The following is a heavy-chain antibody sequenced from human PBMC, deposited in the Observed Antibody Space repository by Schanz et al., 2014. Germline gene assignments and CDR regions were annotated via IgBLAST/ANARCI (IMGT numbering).Heavy chain of an antibody. V-gene: IGHV1-18*01. Sequence: VQLLQSGAEVKKPGASVKVSCKASGYTFTRYGISWGRQAPGQGLEWMGWISPYNGNTNYAQKLQGRVTITADTSTSTAYMDLRSLRSDDTAVYYCARDQSPYTNSSDVRYFDYWGQGSLVTVSS. CDR2: ISPYNGNT. CDR1: GYTFTRYG. D-gene: IGHD6-6*01. CDR3: ARDQSPYTNSSDVRYFDY. J-gene: IGHJ4*02.